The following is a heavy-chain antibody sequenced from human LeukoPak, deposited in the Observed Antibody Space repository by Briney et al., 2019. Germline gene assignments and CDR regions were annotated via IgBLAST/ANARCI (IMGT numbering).Heavy chain of an antibody. CDR3: ARGRGVAAADTEDFDC. D-gene: IGHD6-13*01. CDR1: GVTFNAYY. Sequence: SETLSLTCGAYGVTFNAYYWSWIRQPPGKGLEWIGEIKYSGSNNYSPSLKSRVTMSVDTSKNQFSLKMSSVTAADTAVYYCARGRGVAAADTEDFDCWGQGTLVTVSS. CDR2: IKYSGSN. J-gene: IGHJ4*02. V-gene: IGHV4-34*01.